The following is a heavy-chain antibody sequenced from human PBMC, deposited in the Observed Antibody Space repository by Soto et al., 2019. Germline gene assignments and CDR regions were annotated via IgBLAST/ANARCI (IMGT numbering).Heavy chain of an antibody. V-gene: IGHV3-48*01. CDR3: ARHPERIAQIGWFDP. CDR1: GFTFSSYS. CDR2: ISSSSSTI. Sequence: PGGSLRLSCAASGFTFSSYSMNWVRQAPGKGLEWVSYISSSSSTIYYADSVKGRFTISRDNAKNSLYLQTNSLRAEDTAVYYCARHPERIAQIGWFDPLGQGTLVTVS. D-gene: IGHD6-13*01. J-gene: IGHJ5*02.